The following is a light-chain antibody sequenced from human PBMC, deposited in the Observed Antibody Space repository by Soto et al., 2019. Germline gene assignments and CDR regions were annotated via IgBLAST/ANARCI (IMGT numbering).Light chain of an antibody. CDR2: DVS. CDR1: RSDIGTYNY. V-gene: IGLV2-14*01. J-gene: IGLJ1*01. CDR3: KSYTSSTSFV. Sequence: QSALTQPASVSGSPGQSITISCTGTRSDIGTYNYVSWYQQHPGKAPRLVIYDVSNRPSGVSNRFSDSKSGNTASLTIAGLQSEDEADYYCKSYTSSTSFVFGTGTKVTVL.